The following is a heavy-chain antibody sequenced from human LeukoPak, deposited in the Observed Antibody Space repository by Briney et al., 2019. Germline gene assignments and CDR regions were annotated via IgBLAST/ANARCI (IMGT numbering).Heavy chain of an antibody. D-gene: IGHD3-10*01. J-gene: IGHJ4*02. CDR1: GGSITSGAYA. CDR3: ARGGRFYGSGTTHFDY. V-gene: IGHV4-30-2*01. Sequence: SETLSLTCAVSGGSITSGAYAWSWIRQPPGKGLEWIGYIYRSGSTSYNPSLKSRLSITIDKSKNQFSLNLRSVTAADTAFYYCARGGRFYGSGTTHFDYWGQGTLATVSS. CDR2: IYRSGST.